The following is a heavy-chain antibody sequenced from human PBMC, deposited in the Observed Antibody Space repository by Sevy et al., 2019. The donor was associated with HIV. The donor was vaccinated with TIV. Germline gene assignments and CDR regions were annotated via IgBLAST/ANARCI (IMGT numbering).Heavy chain of an antibody. CDR2: ISSGSSYI. CDR1: GFTFSNYF. V-gene: IGHV3-21*01. D-gene: IGHD3-10*01. CDR3: ARRDYYGSLYYFDY. Sequence: GGFLRLSCAASGFTFSNYFMNWVRQAPGKGLEWFSSISSGSSYIFYADSLKGRFTISRDNAKNSLYLHMNSLRAEDTACSYCARRDYYGSLYYFDYWGPGTLVTVSS. J-gene: IGHJ4*02.